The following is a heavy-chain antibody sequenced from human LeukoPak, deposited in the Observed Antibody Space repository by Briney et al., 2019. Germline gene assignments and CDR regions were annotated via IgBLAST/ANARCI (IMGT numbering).Heavy chain of an antibody. CDR3: AKSRSVVPAATNY. Sequence: GGSLRLSCAASGFTLSNYAMSWVRQAPGKGLEWVSVIGGSGDNTYYADSVKGRFTISRDNSKNTLYLQMNSLRAEDTAVYYCAKSRSVVPAATNYWGQGSLVIVSS. D-gene: IGHD2-2*01. CDR2: IGGSGDNT. V-gene: IGHV3-23*01. J-gene: IGHJ4*02. CDR1: GFTLSNYA.